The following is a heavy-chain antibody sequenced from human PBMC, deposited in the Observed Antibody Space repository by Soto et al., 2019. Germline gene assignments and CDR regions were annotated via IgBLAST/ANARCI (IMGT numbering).Heavy chain of an antibody. Sequence: SESLSLTCTVSDNSICGFYWSWIRQPPGKGLEWIGYIYYSGSTTYNPSLKSRVTISVDTSKNQFSLKLSSVTAADTAMYYCASGVATAPFAYWGQGTLVTVSS. V-gene: IGHV4-59*01. CDR3: ASGVATAPFAY. J-gene: IGHJ4*02. D-gene: IGHD5-12*01. CDR2: IYYSGST. CDR1: DNSICGFY.